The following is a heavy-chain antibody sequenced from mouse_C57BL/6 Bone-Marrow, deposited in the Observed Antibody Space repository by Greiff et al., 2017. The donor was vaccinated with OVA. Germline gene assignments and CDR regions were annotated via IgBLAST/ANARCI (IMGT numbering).Heavy chain of an antibody. CDR3: TCYGSFDY. Sequence: VQLQQSGAELVRPGASVKLSCTASGFNIKDDYMHWVKQRPEQGLEWIGRIDPENGDTEYASKFQGKATITADTSSNTAYLQLSSLTSEDTAVYYCTCYGSFDYWGQGTTLTVSS. CDR1: GFNIKDDY. V-gene: IGHV14-4*01. CDR2: IDPENGDT. J-gene: IGHJ2*01. D-gene: IGHD2-1*01.